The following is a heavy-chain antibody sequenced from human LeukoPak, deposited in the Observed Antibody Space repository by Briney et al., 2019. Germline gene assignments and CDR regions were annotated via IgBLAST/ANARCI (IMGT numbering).Heavy chain of an antibody. D-gene: IGHD2-2*02. CDR1: GYSFTSFD. CDR2: MNPNSGNT. J-gene: IGHJ4*02. CDR3: ARGTPYCSSASCYNY. V-gene: IGHV1-8*01. Sequence: PRASVKVSCKTSGYSFTSFDVNWVRQATGQGLEWMGWMNPNSGNTGYVQRFLGRVTMTRDTSISTAYMELSNLTSDDTAVYYCARGTPYCSSASCYNYWGQGTLLTVSS.